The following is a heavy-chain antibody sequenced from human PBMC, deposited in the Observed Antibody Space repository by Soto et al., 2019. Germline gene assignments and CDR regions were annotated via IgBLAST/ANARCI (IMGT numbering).Heavy chain of an antibody. CDR1: GFTFSSYA. V-gene: IGHV3-23*01. CDR3: AKGGYCSGGSCYLYYFDY. Sequence: EVQLLESGGGLVQPGGSLRLSCAASGFTFSSYAMSWVRQAPGKGLEWVSAISGSGGSTYYADSVKGRFTISRDNSKNTLYLQMNSLRAEDTAVYYCAKGGYCSGGSCYLYYFDYWGQGTLVTVSS. J-gene: IGHJ4*02. CDR2: ISGSGGST. D-gene: IGHD2-15*01.